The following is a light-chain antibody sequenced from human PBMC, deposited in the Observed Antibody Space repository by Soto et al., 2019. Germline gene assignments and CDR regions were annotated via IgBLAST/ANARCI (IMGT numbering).Light chain of an antibody. J-gene: IGKJ5*01. CDR1: QGISSY. Sequence: DIQLTQSPSFLSASVGDRVTITCRASQGISSYLAWYQQKAGKAPKVLIYTASTLQSGVPSRFSGSGSGTEFTLTISSLQPEDFATYYCQQLHSYPITFGQGNDWRL. V-gene: IGKV1-9*01. CDR3: QQLHSYPIT. CDR2: TAS.